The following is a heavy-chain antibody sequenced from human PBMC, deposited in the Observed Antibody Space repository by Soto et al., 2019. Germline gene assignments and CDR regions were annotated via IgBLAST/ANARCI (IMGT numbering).Heavy chain of an antibody. Sequence: GSLRLSCTASGFPFGNFLMSWFRRAPGKGMEWVGFIRSQHDGGTAEYAASVRGRFTISRDDSKGIAYLQMNSLQTEDSGVYYCIGSFPFWGQGP. CDR2: IRSQHDGGTA. CDR3: IGSFPF. D-gene: IGHD3-10*01. J-gene: IGHJ4*02. V-gene: IGHV3-49*03. CDR1: GFPFGNFL.